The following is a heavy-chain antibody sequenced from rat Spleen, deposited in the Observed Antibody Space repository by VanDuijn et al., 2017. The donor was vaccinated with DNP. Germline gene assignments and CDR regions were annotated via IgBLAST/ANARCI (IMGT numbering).Heavy chain of an antibody. CDR1: GFTFSDYY. J-gene: IGHJ4*01. CDR2: ISYDGGST. CDR3: VRQSRLTRAMDA. Sequence: EVQLVESGGGLVQPGRSLKLSCAASGFTFSDYYMAWVRQAPTKGLEWVAYISYDGGSTYYGDSVKGRFTISRANVKSTLYLQMNSLRSEDMATYYCVRQSRLTRAMDAWGQGTSVTVSS. V-gene: IGHV5-22*01. D-gene: IGHD1-11*01.